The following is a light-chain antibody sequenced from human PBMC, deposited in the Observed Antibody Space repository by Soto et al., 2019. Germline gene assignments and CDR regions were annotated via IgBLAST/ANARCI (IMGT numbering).Light chain of an antibody. CDR3: QQYNNWPIT. V-gene: IGKV3-15*01. Sequence: DKVMTQSPATLSVSPGETATLSCMASQSVSSNLAWYQQKPGQAPRLLIYAASTRATDIPARFSGSGSGTEFTLTISSLQSEDFAIYFCQQYNNWPITFGQGTRLEI. CDR2: AAS. CDR1: QSVSSN. J-gene: IGKJ5*01.